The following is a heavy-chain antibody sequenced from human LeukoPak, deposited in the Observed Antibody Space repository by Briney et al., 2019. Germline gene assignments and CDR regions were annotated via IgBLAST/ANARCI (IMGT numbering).Heavy chain of an antibody. J-gene: IGHJ4*02. V-gene: IGHV4-61*02. Sequence: SETLSLTCTVSGGSISSGGYYWSWIRQPAGKGLEWIGRIYTSGSTNYNPSLKSRVTISVDTSKNQFSLKLSSVTAADTAVYYCARGDYHDSSGYPLNFDYWGQGTLVTVSS. CDR1: GGSISSGGYY. D-gene: IGHD3-22*01. CDR3: ARGDYHDSSGYPLNFDY. CDR2: IYTSGST.